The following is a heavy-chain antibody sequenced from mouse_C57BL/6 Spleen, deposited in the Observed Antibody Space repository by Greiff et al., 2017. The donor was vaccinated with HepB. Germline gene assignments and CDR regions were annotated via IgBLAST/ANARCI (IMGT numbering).Heavy chain of an antibody. D-gene: IGHD2-3*01. CDR1: GYTFTSYW. Sequence: QVQLQQPGTELVKPGASVKLSCKASGYTFTSYWMHWVKQRPGQGLEWIGNINPSNGGTNYNEKFKSKATLTVDKSSSTAYMQLSSLTSEDSAVYCCARTPYDGYYVWFAYWGQGTLVTVSA. V-gene: IGHV1-53*01. CDR2: INPSNGGT. J-gene: IGHJ3*01. CDR3: ARTPYDGYYVWFAY.